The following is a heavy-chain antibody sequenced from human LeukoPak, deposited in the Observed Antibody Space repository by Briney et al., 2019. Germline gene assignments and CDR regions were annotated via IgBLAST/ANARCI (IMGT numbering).Heavy chain of an antibody. V-gene: IGHV1-3*01. D-gene: IGHD5-24*01. Sequence: ASVKVSCKASGYTLTSYAMHWVRQAPGQRLEWMGWINAGNGNTKYSQKFQGRVTITRDTSASTAYMELSSLRSEDTAVYYCARERFTRWLQPTREAETDYWGQGTLVTVSS. CDR3: ARERFTRWLQPTREAETDY. CDR2: INAGNGNT. CDR1: GYTLTSYA. J-gene: IGHJ4*02.